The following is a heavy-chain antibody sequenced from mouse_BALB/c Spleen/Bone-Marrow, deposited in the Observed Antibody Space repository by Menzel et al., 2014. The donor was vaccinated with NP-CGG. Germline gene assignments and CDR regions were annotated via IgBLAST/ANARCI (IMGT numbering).Heavy chain of an antibody. J-gene: IGHJ3*01. CDR1: GFPFSRYD. CDR2: ISSGGPYT. V-gene: IGHV5-9*02. Sequence: EVKLVESWGGLVKPGGSLKFSCAASGFPFSRYDMSWVRQTPEKRLEWVATISSGGPYTYYPVSVKGRFTISRDNARNTLYLQMSGLRSEDTALYYCARQDGYDGTWFAYWGQGTLVTVSA. CDR3: ARQDGYDGTWFAY. D-gene: IGHD2-2*01.